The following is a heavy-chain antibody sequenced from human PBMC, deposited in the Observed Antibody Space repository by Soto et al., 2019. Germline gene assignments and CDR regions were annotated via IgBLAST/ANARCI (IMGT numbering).Heavy chain of an antibody. V-gene: IGHV4-4*07. CDR1: GASISGFY. CDR3: VRDGTRTLRDWFDP. D-gene: IGHD1-1*01. Sequence: SETLSLTCTVSGASISGFYWSWIRKSAGKGLEWIGRIYATGTTDYNPSLKSRVMMSVDTSKKQFSLKLRSVTAADTAVYYCVRDGTRTLRDWFDPWGQGISVTVS. CDR2: IYATGTT. J-gene: IGHJ5*02.